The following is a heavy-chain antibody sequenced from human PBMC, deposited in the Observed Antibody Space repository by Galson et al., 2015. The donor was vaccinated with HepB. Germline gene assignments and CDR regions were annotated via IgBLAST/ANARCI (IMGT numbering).Heavy chain of an antibody. V-gene: IGHV1-46*01. CDR3: ARPSVPAAMRVYNWFDP. J-gene: IGHJ5*02. CDR1: GYTFTSYY. Sequence: SVKVSCKASGYTFTSYYMHWVRQAPGQGLEWMGIINPSGGSTSYAQKFQGRVTMTRDTSTSTVYMELSSLRSEDTAVYYCARPSVPAAMRVYNWFDPWGQGTLVTVSS. CDR2: INPSGGST. D-gene: IGHD2-2*01.